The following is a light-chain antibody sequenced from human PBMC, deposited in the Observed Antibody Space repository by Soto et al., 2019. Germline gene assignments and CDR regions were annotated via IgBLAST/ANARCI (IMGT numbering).Light chain of an antibody. CDR1: QGIRSD. J-gene: IGKJ2*01. CDR3: LQDYNYPYT. V-gene: IGKV1-6*01. Sequence: AIQMTQSPSSLSASVGDRVTITCRASQGIRSDLGWYQQKPGKAPKFLIYGASSLQSSVPSRFSGSGSGKDFTLPISSLQPEDFATYYCLQDYNYPYTFGQGTKLEVK. CDR2: GAS.